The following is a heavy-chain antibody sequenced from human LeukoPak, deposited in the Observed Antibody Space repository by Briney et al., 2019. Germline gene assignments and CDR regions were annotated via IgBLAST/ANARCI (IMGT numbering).Heavy chain of an antibody. J-gene: IGHJ4*02. D-gene: IGHD6-19*01. CDR2: IYTGGST. Sequence: GGSLRLSCAASGFTVSNNYMSWVRQAPGKGLEWVSVIYTGGSTYYADSVKGRFTTSRDNSKNTLYLQMNSLRAEDTAVYYCASSESIAVAGSFDYWGQGTLVTVSS. CDR3: ASSESIAVAGSFDY. CDR1: GFTVSNNY. V-gene: IGHV3-53*01.